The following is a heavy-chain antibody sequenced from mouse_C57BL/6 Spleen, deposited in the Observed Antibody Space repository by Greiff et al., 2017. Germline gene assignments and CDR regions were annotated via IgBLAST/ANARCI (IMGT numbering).Heavy chain of an antibody. D-gene: IGHD1-1*01. CDR1: GYAFSSSW. CDR3: ARTYYYGSSRWAMDY. Sequence: QVQLQQSGPELVKPGASVKISCKASGYAFSSSWMNWVKQRPGKGLEWIGRIYPGDGDTNYNGKFKGKATLTADKSSSTAYMQLSSLTSEDSAVYFCARTYYYGSSRWAMDYWGQGTSVTVSS. V-gene: IGHV1-82*01. J-gene: IGHJ4*01. CDR2: IYPGDGDT.